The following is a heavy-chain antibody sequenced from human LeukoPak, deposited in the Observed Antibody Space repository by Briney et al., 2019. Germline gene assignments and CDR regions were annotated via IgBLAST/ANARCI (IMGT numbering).Heavy chain of an antibody. CDR3: ARGRDVLLWFGIDY. CDR2: FYNSGSS. CDR1: GGSISDYY. D-gene: IGHD3-10*01. J-gene: IGHJ4*02. Sequence: PSETLSLTCTVSGGSISDYYRGWIRQPPGKGLEWIGYFYNSGSSTYNPSLKSRVTISVDTSKEQFSLKVNSVTAADTAVYYCARGRDVLLWFGIDYWGQGTLATVSS. V-gene: IGHV4-59*08.